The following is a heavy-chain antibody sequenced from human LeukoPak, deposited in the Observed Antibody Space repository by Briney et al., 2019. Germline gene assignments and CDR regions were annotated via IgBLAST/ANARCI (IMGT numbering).Heavy chain of an antibody. D-gene: IGHD3-9*01. Sequence: GGSLRLSCAASGFSFGNHAMIWVRQAAGKGLEWVSVVSGSGDTTYYADSVKGRFTISRDNSKNTLYLQMNSLRAEDTAVYYCAKAKEGYDILTGYNHWGQGTLVTVSS. CDR3: AKAKEGYDILTGYNH. CDR1: GFSFGNHA. V-gene: IGHV3-23*01. J-gene: IGHJ5*02. CDR2: VSGSGDTT.